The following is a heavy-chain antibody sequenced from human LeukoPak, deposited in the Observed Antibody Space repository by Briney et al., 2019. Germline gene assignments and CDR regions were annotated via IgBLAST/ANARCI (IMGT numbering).Heavy chain of an antibody. CDR3: AVAPGDY. J-gene: IGHJ4*02. CDR2: INPNSDYT. CDR1: GYTFTDYY. Sequence: ASVRVSCKASGYTFTDYYIHWVRQAPGQGLEWMGWINPNSDYTFYAQKFQGRVTLTRDTSISTVYMELTTLTSDDAALYYCAVAPGDYWGQGTLVSVSA. V-gene: IGHV1-2*02. D-gene: IGHD2-21*01.